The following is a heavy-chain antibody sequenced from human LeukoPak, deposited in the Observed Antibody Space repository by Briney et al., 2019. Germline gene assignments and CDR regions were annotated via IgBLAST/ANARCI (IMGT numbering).Heavy chain of an antibody. CDR2: VGYDGGNK. CDR1: GLSFSSYG. CDR3: ARDLDSRFDI. V-gene: IGHV3-33*01. J-gene: IGHJ3*02. Sequence: GGSLRLSCAASGLSFSSYGMHWVRQAPGKGLEWVAVVGYDGGNKYYADSVKGRFTISRDNSKNTLYLQMNSLRVEDTAVYYCARDLDSRFDIWGQGTMVTVSS. D-gene: IGHD3-9*01.